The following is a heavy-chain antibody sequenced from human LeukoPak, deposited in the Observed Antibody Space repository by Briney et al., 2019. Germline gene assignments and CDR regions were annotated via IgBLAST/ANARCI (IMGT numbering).Heavy chain of an antibody. CDR1: GFTVSSNY. CDR2: IYSGGTT. J-gene: IGHJ4*02. CDR3: SRLGDV. D-gene: IGHD3-16*01. Sequence: GGSLRLSCAASGFTVSSNYMSWVRQAPGKGLEWASLIYSGGTTYYADSVKGRFTISRDNSKNTLYLQMESLRAEDTAVYYCSRLGDVWGQGTLVTVSS. V-gene: IGHV3-53*01.